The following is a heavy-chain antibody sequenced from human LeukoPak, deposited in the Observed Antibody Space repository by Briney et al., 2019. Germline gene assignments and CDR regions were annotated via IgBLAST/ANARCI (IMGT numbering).Heavy chain of an antibody. V-gene: IGHV1-24*01. Sequence: ASVKVSCKVSGYTLTELSMHWVRQAPGKGLEWMGGFDPEDGETIYAQKFQGRVTMTEDTSTDTAYMELSSLRSEDTAVYYCATGTYYYDSSGYYYFYWGQGTLVTVSS. CDR1: GYTLTELS. D-gene: IGHD3-22*01. CDR2: FDPEDGET. J-gene: IGHJ4*02. CDR3: ATGTYYYDSSGYYYFY.